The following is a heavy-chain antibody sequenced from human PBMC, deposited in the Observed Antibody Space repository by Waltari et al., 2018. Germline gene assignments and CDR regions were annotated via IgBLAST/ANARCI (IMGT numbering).Heavy chain of an antibody. CDR1: GFSLSTSGVG. CDR3: AHSVNVVVYSDSGINWFDP. J-gene: IGHJ5*02. D-gene: IGHD2-15*01. Sequence: QITLKESGPTLVKPTQTLTLTCTFSGFSLSTSGVGVGWIRHPPGKALEWLALIYWNDDKRYSQTLKSRLTITKETSKNQVVLTMTNMDPVDTATYYCAHSVNVVVYSDSGINWFDPWGQGTLVTVSS. V-gene: IGHV2-5*01. CDR2: IYWNDDK.